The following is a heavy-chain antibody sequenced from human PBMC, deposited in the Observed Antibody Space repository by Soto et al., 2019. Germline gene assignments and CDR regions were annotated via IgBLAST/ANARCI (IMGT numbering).Heavy chain of an antibody. D-gene: IGHD5-18*01. J-gene: IGHJ6*02. CDR1: GFTFSSYG. V-gene: IGHV3-33*01. CDR3: ARDREDSYGGGLDV. Sequence: QVQLVESGGGVVQPGRSLRLSCAASGFTFSSYGMHWVRQAPGQGLEWVAVIWYDGSNKYYADSVKGRFTISRDNSKNTLYLQMNSLSAEDTAVYYCARDREDSYGGGLDVWGQGTTVTVSS. CDR2: IWYDGSNK.